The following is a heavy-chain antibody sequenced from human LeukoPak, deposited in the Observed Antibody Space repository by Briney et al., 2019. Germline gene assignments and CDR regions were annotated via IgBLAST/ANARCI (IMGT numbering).Heavy chain of an antibody. CDR3: ASAVPAAKGDYYYYGMEI. D-gene: IGHD2-2*01. V-gene: IGHV1-18*01. CDR1: GYTFTSYG. J-gene: IGHJ6*02. CDR2: ISAYNGNT. Sequence: GASVKVSCKASGYTFTSYGISWVRQAPGQGLEWMGWISAYNGNTNYAQKLQGRVTMTTDTSTSTAYMELRSLRSDDTAVYYCASAVPAAKGDYYYYGMEIWGQGTTVTVSS.